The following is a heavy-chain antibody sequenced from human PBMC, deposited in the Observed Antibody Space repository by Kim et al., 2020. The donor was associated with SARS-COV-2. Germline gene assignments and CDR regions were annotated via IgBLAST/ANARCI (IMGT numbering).Heavy chain of an antibody. J-gene: IGHJ6*02. CDR3: ARLSVGIDYGMDV. D-gene: IGHD2-21*01. CDR1: GGSISSSSYY. Sequence: SETLSLTCTVSGGSISSSSYYWGWIRQPPGKGLEWIGSIYYSGSTYYNPSLKSRVTISVDTSKNQFSLKLSSVTAADTAVYYCARLSVGIDYGMDVWGQGTTVTVSS. CDR2: IYYSGST. V-gene: IGHV4-39*01.